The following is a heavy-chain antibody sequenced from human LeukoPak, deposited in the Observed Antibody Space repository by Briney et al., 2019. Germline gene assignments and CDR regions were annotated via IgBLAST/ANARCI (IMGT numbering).Heavy chain of an antibody. D-gene: IGHD2-2*01. Sequence: GGSLSLSCSASGFTFSSYAMSWIRQAPGKGLEWVSGISGSGGSTYYADSVKGRFTISRDNSKNTLYLQMNSLRAEDTAVYYCAKNIVVVPAAGNHFDYWGQGTLVTVSS. CDR1: GFTFSSYA. CDR2: ISGSGGST. CDR3: AKNIVVVPAAGNHFDY. V-gene: IGHV3-23*01. J-gene: IGHJ4*02.